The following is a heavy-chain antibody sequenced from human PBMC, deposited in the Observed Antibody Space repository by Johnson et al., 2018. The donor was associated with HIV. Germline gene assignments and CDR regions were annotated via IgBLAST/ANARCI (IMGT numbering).Heavy chain of an antibody. J-gene: IGHJ3*02. D-gene: IGHD2-15*01. V-gene: IGHV3-30-3*02. CDR3: AKPPSMVADAFDI. CDR2: ISYDGSNK. Sequence: QMLLVESGGGVVQPGRSLRLSCAASGFTFSSYAMHWVRQAPGMGLEWVAVISYDGSNKYYADSVKGRFTISRDNSKNTLYLQMNSLRAEDTAVYYCAKPPSMVADAFDIWGQGTMVTVSS. CDR1: GFTFSSYA.